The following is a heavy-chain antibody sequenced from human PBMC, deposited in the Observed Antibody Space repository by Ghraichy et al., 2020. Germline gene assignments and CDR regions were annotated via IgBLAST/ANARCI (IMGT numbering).Heavy chain of an antibody. CDR2: VIANSGNT. V-gene: IGHV1-3*01. CDR3: VSGVSTGTFWSALDF. Sequence: ASVKVSCKASGYTFITYAMHWVRQAPGQRPEWMGWVIANSGNTRYSQTFLDRVTITRDASANTVYMELTSLRSEDTAIYYCVSGVSTGTFWSALDFWGQGTLVTVSS. J-gene: IGHJ3*01. D-gene: IGHD4-17*01. CDR1: GYTFITYA.